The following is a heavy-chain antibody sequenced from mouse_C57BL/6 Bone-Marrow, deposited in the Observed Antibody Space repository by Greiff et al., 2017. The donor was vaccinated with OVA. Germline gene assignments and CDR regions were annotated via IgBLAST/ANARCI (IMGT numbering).Heavy chain of an antibody. CDR2: INPNNGGT. Sequence: EVQLQQSGPELVKPGASVKISCKASGYTFTDYYMNWVKQSHGKSLEWIGDINPNNGGTSYNQKFKGKATLTVDKSSSTAYMELRSLTSEDSAVYYCARYSNYSPWFAYWGQGTLVTVSA. CDR3: ARYSNYSPWFAY. CDR1: GYTFTDYY. V-gene: IGHV1-26*01. J-gene: IGHJ3*01. D-gene: IGHD2-5*01.